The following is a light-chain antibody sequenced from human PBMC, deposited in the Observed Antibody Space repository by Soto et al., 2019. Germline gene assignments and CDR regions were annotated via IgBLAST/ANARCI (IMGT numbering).Light chain of an antibody. V-gene: IGKV3-20*01. CDR3: QQYGSSGT. CDR1: QSNCSH. J-gene: IGKJ1*01. Sequence: EIVMTQSPATLSVSPGESATLSCRASQSNCSHLAWYQLRPGQAPRLLIYGASNRATGIPDRFSGSGSGTDFTLTISRLEPEDFAVYYCQQYGSSGTFGQGTKVDIK. CDR2: GAS.